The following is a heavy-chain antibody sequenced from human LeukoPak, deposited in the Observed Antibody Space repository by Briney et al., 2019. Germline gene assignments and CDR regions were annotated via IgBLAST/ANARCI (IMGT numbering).Heavy chain of an antibody. Sequence: GGSLRLSCAASGFSFSDAWMSWVRQIPGKGLEWVGRIESKTDGGTTDYAAPVKGRLTISRDDSTNTLYLQMNSLKSEDTAVYYCTTYGSGRKFDYWGQGTLVTVSS. J-gene: IGHJ4*02. CDR2: IESKTDGGTT. CDR1: GFSFSDAW. D-gene: IGHD3-10*01. V-gene: IGHV3-15*04. CDR3: TTYGSGRKFDY.